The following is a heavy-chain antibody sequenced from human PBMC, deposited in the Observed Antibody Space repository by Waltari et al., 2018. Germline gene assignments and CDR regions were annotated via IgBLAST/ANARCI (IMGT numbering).Heavy chain of an antibody. V-gene: IGHV1-69*08. CDR3: ARDTWRGVLDV. Sequence: QVQLVQSGSGVKKPGPSVTVSGNAYGGTFSSYANSRVRQAPGQGLEWMGRIIPIFGTANYAQKFQGRVTITADKSTSTAYMELSSLRSEDTAVYYCARDTWRGVLDVWGQGTTVTVSS. J-gene: IGHJ6*02. D-gene: IGHD1-26*01. CDR2: IIPIFGTA. CDR1: GGTFSSYA.